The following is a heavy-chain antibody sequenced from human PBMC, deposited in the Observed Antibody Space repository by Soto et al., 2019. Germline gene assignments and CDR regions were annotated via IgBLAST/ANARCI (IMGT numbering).Heavy chain of an antibody. CDR3: AKRVEYSSSTHYFDY. D-gene: IGHD6-6*01. J-gene: IGHJ4*02. CDR2: ISDSGGST. Sequence: EVQLLESGGGLVQPGGSLRLACAASGFTFSRYAMSWVRQAPGKGLEWVSAISDSGGSTYYADSVKGRSTISRDNSKNTLYLQMNSLRAEDTAVYYCAKRVEYSSSTHYFDYWGQGTLVTVSS. CDR1: GFTFSRYA. V-gene: IGHV3-23*01.